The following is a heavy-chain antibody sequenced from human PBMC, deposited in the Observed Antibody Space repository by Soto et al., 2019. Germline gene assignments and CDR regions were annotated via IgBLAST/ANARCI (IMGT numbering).Heavy chain of an antibody. J-gene: IGHJ4*02. CDR2: ISSSSSYI. CDR1: GFTFSSYS. CDR3: FSAVAGR. V-gene: IGHV3-21*01. Sequence: EVQLVESGGGLVKPRGSLRLSCAASGFTFSSYSMNWVRQAPGKGLEWVSSISSSSSYIYYADSVKGRFTISRDNAKNALYLHMNSRRAEDTAVYYCFSAVAGRGGQGPLVTVSS. D-gene: IGHD6-19*01.